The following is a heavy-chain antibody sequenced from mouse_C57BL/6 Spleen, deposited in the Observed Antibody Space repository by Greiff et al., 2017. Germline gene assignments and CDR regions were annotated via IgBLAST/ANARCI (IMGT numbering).Heavy chain of an antibody. Sequence: ESGPGLVKPSQSLSLTCSVTGYSITSGYYWNWIRQFPGNKLEWMGYISYDGSNNYNPSLKNRISITRDTSKNQFFLKLNSVTTEDTATYYCARPHGSSPWFAYGGQGTLVTVSA. J-gene: IGHJ3*01. CDR3: ARPHGSSPWFAY. V-gene: IGHV3-6*01. D-gene: IGHD1-1*01. CDR2: ISYDGSN. CDR1: GYSITSGYY.